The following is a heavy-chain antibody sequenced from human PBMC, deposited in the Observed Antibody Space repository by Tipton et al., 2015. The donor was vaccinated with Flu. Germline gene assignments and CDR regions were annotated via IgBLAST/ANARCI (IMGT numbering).Heavy chain of an antibody. D-gene: IGHD3-22*01. Sequence: TLSLTCTVSGGSISSSSYYWGWIRQPPGKGLEWIGSIYYSGSTYYNPSLKSRVTISVDTSKNQFSLKLSSVPAADTAVYYCARGRGYYYDFDYWGQGTLVTVSS. CDR1: GGSISSSSYY. J-gene: IGHJ4*02. CDR2: IYYSGST. CDR3: ARGRGYYYDFDY. V-gene: IGHV4-39*01.